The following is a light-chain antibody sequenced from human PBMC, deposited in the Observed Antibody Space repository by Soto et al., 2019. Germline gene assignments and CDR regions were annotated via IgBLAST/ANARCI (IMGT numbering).Light chain of an antibody. V-gene: IGKV1-39*01. J-gene: IGKJ5*01. Sequence: DIQMTQSPSSLSASVGDRVTITCRASQSISSYLNWYQQKPGKAPKLLIYAASSLQSGVPSRFSGSGSGTAFTLTISSLQPEDFANYYCQQSYSTPITFGQGTRLEIK. CDR2: AAS. CDR1: QSISSY. CDR3: QQSYSTPIT.